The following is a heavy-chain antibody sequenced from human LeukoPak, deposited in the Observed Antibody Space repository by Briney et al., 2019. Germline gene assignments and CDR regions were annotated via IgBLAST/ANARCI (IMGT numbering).Heavy chain of an antibody. D-gene: IGHD7-27*01. CDR3: ARDPWDYYMDV. CDR1: GFTFSSYS. Sequence: GGSLRLSCAASGFTFSSYSMNWVRQALGKGLEWVSSISSSSSYIYYADSVKGRFTISRDNAKNSLYLQMNSLRAEDTAVYYCARDPWDYYMDVWGKGTTVTVSS. V-gene: IGHV3-21*01. J-gene: IGHJ6*03. CDR2: ISSSSSYI.